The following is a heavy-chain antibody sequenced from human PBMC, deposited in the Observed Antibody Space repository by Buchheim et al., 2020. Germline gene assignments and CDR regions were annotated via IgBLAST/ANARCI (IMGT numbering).Heavy chain of an antibody. CDR1: GFTFSSYS. CDR2: ISSSSSYI. D-gene: IGHD5-18*01. Sequence: EVQLVESGGGLVKPGGSLRLSCAASGFTFSSYSMNWVRQAPGKGLEWVSSISSSSSYIYYADSVKGRFTISSDTAKNSLYLQMNSLRAEDTAVYYCARLGVDTAMVADYWGQGTL. V-gene: IGHV3-21*01. CDR3: ARLGVDTAMVADY. J-gene: IGHJ4*02.